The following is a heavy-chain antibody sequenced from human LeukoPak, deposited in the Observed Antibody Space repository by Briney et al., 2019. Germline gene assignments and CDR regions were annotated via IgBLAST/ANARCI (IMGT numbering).Heavy chain of an antibody. J-gene: IGHJ6*03. CDR1: GFAFSSYA. D-gene: IGHD2-8*01. V-gene: IGHV3-23*01. CDR3: AKVRGHCTNGVCHNYYYMDV. CDR2: ISGSGDRR. Sequence: GGSLRLSCAASGFAFSSYAMRWVSQAPGKGLEWVSSISGSGDRRDSADSVKGRFTISRDNSKNTLYLEMYSLRAEDTAVYYCAKVRGHCTNGVCHNYYYMDVWGKGTTVTVSS.